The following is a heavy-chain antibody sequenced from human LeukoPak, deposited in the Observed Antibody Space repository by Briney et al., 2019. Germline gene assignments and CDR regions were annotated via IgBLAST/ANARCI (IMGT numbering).Heavy chain of an antibody. V-gene: IGHV3-53*05. CDR2: IYVDGRT. D-gene: IGHD3-22*01. J-gene: IGHJ4*02. CDR3: AKEAHYYDSSGFDY. Sequence: PGGSLRLSCAASGFTVSTTYMSWVRQAPGKGLEWVSLIYVDGRTYYADSVKGRFTISRDNSKNTLYLQMNSLRAEDTAVYYCAKEAHYYDSSGFDYWGQGTLVTVSS. CDR1: GFTVSTTY.